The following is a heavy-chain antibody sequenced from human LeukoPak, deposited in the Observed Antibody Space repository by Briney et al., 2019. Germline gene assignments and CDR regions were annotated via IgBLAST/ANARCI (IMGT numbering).Heavy chain of an antibody. CDR3: VRVPYYYDSGSYHPRFFDY. V-gene: IGHV4-38-2*01. CDR2: IYHSGST. D-gene: IGHD3-10*01. Sequence: SETLSLTCAVSGYSISTGYYWGWIRQPPGKGLEWIGSIYHSGSTNYNPSLESRATISADTSKNQFSLRLSSVTAADTAVYYCVRVPYYYDSGSYHPRFFDYWGQGTLVTVSS. CDR1: GYSISTGYY. J-gene: IGHJ4*02.